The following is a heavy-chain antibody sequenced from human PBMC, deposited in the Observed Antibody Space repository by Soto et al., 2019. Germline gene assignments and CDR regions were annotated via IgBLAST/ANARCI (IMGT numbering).Heavy chain of an antibody. Sequence: SVKVSCKASGGTFSSYAISWLRRAPGQGLEWMGGIIPIFGTANYAQKFQGRVTITADKSTSTAYMELSSLRSEDTAVYYCAREDGLWFGELLGYYYGMDVWGQGTTVTVSS. CDR3: AREDGLWFGELLGYYYGMDV. V-gene: IGHV1-69*06. CDR2: IIPIFGTA. CDR1: GGTFSSYA. J-gene: IGHJ6*02. D-gene: IGHD3-10*01.